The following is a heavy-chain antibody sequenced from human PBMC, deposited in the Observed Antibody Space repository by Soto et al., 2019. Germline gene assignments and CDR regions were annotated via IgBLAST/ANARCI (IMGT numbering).Heavy chain of an antibody. J-gene: IGHJ3*02. CDR2: IKQDGSEK. V-gene: IGHV3-7*01. CDR1: GFTFSSYW. CDR3: ARGVVLEPDAFDI. D-gene: IGHD2-2*01. Sequence: EVQLVESGGGLVQPGGSLRLSCAASGFTFSSYWMSWVRQAPGKGLEWVANIKQDGSEKYYVDSVKGRFTISRDNAKNSLYLQMNSLRAEDTAVYYCARGVVLEPDAFDICGQGTMVTVSS.